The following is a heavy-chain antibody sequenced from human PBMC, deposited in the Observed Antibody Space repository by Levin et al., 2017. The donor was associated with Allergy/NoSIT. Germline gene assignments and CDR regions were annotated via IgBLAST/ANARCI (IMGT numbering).Heavy chain of an antibody. Sequence: GSLRLSCSASGGSVSSGTYYWSWIRRPPGKGLEWIGYINYRGVTKYNPSLKSRVTISVDTSKNEFSLKVTSVTAADTAVYYCARNRIIVSGGNDYYYGMDVWGQGTTVTVSS. J-gene: IGHJ6*02. CDR2: INYRGVT. CDR1: GGSVSSGTYY. D-gene: IGHD5/OR15-5a*01. CDR3: ARNRIIVSGGNDYYYGMDV. V-gene: IGHV4-61*01.